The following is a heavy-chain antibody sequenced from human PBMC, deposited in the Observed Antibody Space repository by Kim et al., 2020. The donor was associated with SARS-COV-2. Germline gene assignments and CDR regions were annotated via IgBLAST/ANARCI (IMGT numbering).Heavy chain of an antibody. Sequence: GGSLRLSCAASGFTFSAYSMSWVRQAPGKGLEWIAYISNSGTTYSSDSVKGRFIISRDNDTNSVFLQLNNVRVDDSAVYFCAKWVNSGSFLGPFDHWGQG. D-gene: IGHD1-26*01. CDR3: AKWVNSGSFLGPFDH. J-gene: IGHJ4*02. CDR2: ISNSGTT. CDR1: GFTFSAYS. V-gene: IGHV3-11*01.